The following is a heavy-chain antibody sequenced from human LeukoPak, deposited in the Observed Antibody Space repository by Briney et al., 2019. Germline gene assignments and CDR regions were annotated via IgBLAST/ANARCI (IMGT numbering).Heavy chain of an antibody. J-gene: IGHJ4*02. CDR3: ATYRQVLLPFES. CDR1: GFTFSSYE. V-gene: IGHV3-48*03. Sequence: GGSLRLSCAASGFTFSSYEMNWVRQAPGKGLERVSYISSSGSTRHYADSVKGRFTISRDNSKSTLSLQMNSLRAEDTAIYYCATYRQVLLPFESWGQGTLVTVSS. D-gene: IGHD2-8*02. CDR2: ISSSGSTR.